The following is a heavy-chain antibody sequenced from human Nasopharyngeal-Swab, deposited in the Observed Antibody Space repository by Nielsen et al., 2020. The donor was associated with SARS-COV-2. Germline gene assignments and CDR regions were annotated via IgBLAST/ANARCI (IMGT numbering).Heavy chain of an antibody. V-gene: IGHV4-34*01. Sequence: WIRQPPGKGLEWIGEINHSGNTGYNPSLKSRVTISIDTSKNQFSLQVSSVTAADTAIYFCARDHYYDSSAYYPFHKRYYYGMDVWGQGTTVTVSS. CDR2: INHSGNT. CDR3: ARDHYYDSSAYYPFHKRYYYGMDV. D-gene: IGHD3-22*01. J-gene: IGHJ6*02.